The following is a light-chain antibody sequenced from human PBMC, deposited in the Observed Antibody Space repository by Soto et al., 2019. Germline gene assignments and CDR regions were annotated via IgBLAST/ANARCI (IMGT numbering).Light chain of an antibody. Sequence: DIQLTQSPSFLSASVGDRITITCRASQDISDYLAWYQQRPGKAPKLLIYAASTLQSGVPSRFSGSGSGTEFTLTISSLQPEDFATYYCLQYNSYPFTFGQGTRLEIK. CDR3: LQYNSYPFT. CDR1: QDISDY. CDR2: AAS. J-gene: IGKJ5*01. V-gene: IGKV1-9*01.